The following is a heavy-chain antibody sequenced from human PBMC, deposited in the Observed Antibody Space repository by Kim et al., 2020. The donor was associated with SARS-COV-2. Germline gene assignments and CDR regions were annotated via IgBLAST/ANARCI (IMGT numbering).Heavy chain of an antibody. V-gene: IGHV3-74*01. D-gene: IGHD3-10*01. CDR1: GFTFSSYW. J-gene: IGHJ3*02. Sequence: GGSLRLSCAASGFTFSSYWMHWVRQAPGKGLVWVSRINSDGSSTSYADSVKGRFTISRDNAKNTLYLQMNSLRAEEPAAYYCERDPTHGLLGMGRGVNDAFDIWGQGTMVTVSS. CDR3: ERDPTHGLLGMGRGVNDAFDI. CDR2: INSDGSST.